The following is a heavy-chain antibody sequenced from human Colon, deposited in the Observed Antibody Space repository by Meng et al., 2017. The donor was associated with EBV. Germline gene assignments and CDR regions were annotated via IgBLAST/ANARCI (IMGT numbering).Heavy chain of an antibody. CDR3: ARVSSGWDYFDY. D-gene: IGHD6-19*01. CDR1: CGCVSSGGCY. CDR2: IYYSGST. Sequence: QVQLQGSGPGLVQPSQTLSRAVAVACGCVSSGGCYWTWLRQHPGKGLEWFWHIYYSGSTFYNPSLKRRVIISIDTSKNQFSLNLRSVTAADTAVYYCARVSSGWDYFDYWGQGTLVTVSS. J-gene: IGHJ4*02. V-gene: IGHV4-31*11.